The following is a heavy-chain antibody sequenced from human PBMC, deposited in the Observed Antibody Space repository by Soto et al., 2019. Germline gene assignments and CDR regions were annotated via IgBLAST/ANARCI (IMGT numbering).Heavy chain of an antibody. Sequence: GGSLRLSCAASGFTVSSNYMSWVRQAPGKGLEWVSVIYSGGSTYYADSVKGRFTISRDNSKNTLYLQMNSLRAEDTAVYYCARDRSTIYAFDIWGQGTIVTVSS. J-gene: IGHJ3*02. CDR1: GFTVSSNY. D-gene: IGHD3-3*01. CDR2: IYSGGST. V-gene: IGHV3-66*01. CDR3: ARDRSTIYAFDI.